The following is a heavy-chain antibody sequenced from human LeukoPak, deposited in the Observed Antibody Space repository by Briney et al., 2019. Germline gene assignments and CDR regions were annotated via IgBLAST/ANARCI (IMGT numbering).Heavy chain of an antibody. D-gene: IGHD1/OR15-1a*01. CDR3: ATRPAVAGTTNWYFDV. V-gene: IGHV3-23*01. CDR2: ISGTGGST. CDR1: GFTFGNYA. Sequence: PGGSLTLSCAVSGFTFGNYAMSWVRQAPGKGLEWVSAISGTGGSTYYADSVKGRFTVSRDNSKNTLYLQMNSLRAEDAAVYYCATRPAVAGTTNWYFDVWGRGTLVTVPS. J-gene: IGHJ2*01.